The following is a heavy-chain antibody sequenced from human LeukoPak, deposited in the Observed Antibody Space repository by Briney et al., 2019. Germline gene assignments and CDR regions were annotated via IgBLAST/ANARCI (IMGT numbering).Heavy chain of an antibody. V-gene: IGHV3-7*01. CDR1: GFTFSSYW. J-gene: IGHJ4*02. CDR2: IKQDGSEK. CDR3: ARGPYRCSSTSCYGSYFDY. D-gene: IGHD2-2*01. Sequence: GGSLRLSCAASGFTFSSYWMSWVRQAPGKGLEWVANIKQDGSEKYYVDSVKGRFTISRDNAKNSLYLQMNSLRAEDTAVYYCARGPYRCSSTSCYGSYFDYWGQGTLVTVSS.